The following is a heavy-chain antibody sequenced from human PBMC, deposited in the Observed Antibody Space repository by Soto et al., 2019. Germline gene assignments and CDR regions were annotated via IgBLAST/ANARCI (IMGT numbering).Heavy chain of an antibody. CDR2: LDQSGGT. D-gene: IGHD6-19*01. J-gene: IGHJ6*02. Sequence: QVQLQQWGAGLLKASETLSLTCAVVGDSLSGQSWKWIRQSPGKGLEWIGELDQSGGTNYNPSLKSRAIISDDTSKNQFSLTLTSVTAAETAVYYCAREDSYGWSGESLDVWGQGTKVTVSS. CDR3: AREDSYGWSGESLDV. CDR1: GDSLSGQS. V-gene: IGHV4-34*01.